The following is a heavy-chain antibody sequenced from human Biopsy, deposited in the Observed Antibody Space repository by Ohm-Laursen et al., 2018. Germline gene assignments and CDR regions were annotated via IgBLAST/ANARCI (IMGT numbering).Heavy chain of an antibody. CDR1: GGSISGYH. CDR3: ARMPHFDY. V-gene: IGHV4-59*01. D-gene: IGHD2-2*01. CDR2: ISYTGGI. Sequence: GTLSLTCTVSGGSISGYHWSWIRKSPGKGPEWLAYISYTGGITSNPSLNGRATMSLDTSKNQFSLRLIYVNAADTAVYYCARMPHFDYWGQGILVTVSS. J-gene: IGHJ4*02.